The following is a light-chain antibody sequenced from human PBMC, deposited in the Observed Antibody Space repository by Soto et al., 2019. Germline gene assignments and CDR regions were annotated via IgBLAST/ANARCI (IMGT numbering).Light chain of an antibody. CDR1: QSVGSN. J-gene: IGKJ2*01. Sequence: EIVMTQSPATLSMSPGETATLSCRASQSVGSNLAWYQQKPGQAPRLLIYGASTRATGIPARFSGSGSGTEFTLTIISLQSEDFSVYYCQQSNNWPQVYTFGQGTKLEIK. CDR2: GAS. V-gene: IGKV3-15*01. CDR3: QQSNNWPQVYT.